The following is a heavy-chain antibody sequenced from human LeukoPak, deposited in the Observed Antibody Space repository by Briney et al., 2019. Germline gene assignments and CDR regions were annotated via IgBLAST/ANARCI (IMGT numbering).Heavy chain of an antibody. D-gene: IGHD3-22*01. V-gene: IGHV3-53*01. CDR3: ARVPQLDYDSTPSI. CDR2: IYSGGST. CDR1: GFTVSSNY. Sequence: GGSLRLSCAASGFTVSSNYMSWVRQAPGKGLEWVSVIYSGGSTYYADSVKGRFTISRDNSKNTLYLQMNSLRAEDTAVYYCARVPQLDYDSTPSICGQGAMVTVSS. J-gene: IGHJ3*02.